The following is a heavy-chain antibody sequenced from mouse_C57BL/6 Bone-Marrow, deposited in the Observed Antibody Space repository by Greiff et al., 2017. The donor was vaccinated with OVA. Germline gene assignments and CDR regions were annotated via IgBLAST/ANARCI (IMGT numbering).Heavy chain of an antibody. D-gene: IGHD4-1*01. V-gene: IGHV1-5*01. J-gene: IGHJ3*01. CDR2: IYPGNSDT. CDR3: TTKEELTGTSFAY. Sequence: EVMLVESGTVLARPGASVKMSCKTSGYTFTSYWMHWVKQRPGQGLEWIGAIYPGNSDTSYNQKFKGKAKLTAVTSASTAYMELSSLTNEDSAVYYCTTKEELTGTSFAYWGQGTLVTVSA. CDR1: GYTFTSYW.